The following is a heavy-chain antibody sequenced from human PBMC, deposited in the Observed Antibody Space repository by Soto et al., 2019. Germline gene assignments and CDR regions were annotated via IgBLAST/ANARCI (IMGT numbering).Heavy chain of an antibody. Sequence: ASVKVSCKASGFIVTNYAMQWVRQAPGQRPEWMGWINAGNGHTRYSQRFQDRVTITKDSSATTMYIELSSLRSEDTAVYYCARGIWTMTRGSYYFDNWGQGTLVTVSS. V-gene: IGHV1-3*01. CDR3: ARGIWTMTRGSYYFDN. CDR1: GFIVTNYA. J-gene: IGHJ4*02. D-gene: IGHD3-10*01. CDR2: INAGNGHT.